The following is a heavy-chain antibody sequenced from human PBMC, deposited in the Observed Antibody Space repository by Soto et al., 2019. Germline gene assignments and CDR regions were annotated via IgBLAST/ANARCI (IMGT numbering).Heavy chain of an antibody. CDR3: AHRDTTGYYPKTCAY. V-gene: IGHV2-5*01. Sequence: QITLKESGPTLVTPTETLTLTCSFSGFSLSTSGVGVGWIRQPPGKALEWLTLIYGHDDKRYSPSFKSRLTITEDTSKNQVVLTMTNMEPVDTATYDSAHRDTTGYYPKTCAYWSQGALVTVSS. D-gene: IGHD3-22*01. CDR2: IYGHDDK. J-gene: IGHJ4*02. CDR1: GFSLSTSGVG.